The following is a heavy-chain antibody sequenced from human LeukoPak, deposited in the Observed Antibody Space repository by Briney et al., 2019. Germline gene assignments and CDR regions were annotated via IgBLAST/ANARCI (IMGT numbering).Heavy chain of an antibody. Sequence: ASVKVSCKASGYTFPSYGISWVRQAPGQGLEWMAWINAYNGDTNYAQKLQGRVTLTTDTSTSTAYMELRSLRSDDTAVYYCARDGSGVWFDYWGQGTLVTVSS. CDR2: INAYNGDT. V-gene: IGHV1-18*01. J-gene: IGHJ4*02. D-gene: IGHD3-10*01. CDR3: ARDGSGVWFDY. CDR1: GYTFPSYG.